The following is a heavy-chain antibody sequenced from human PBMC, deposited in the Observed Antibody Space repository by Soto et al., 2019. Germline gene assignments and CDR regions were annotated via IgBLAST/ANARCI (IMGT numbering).Heavy chain of an antibody. CDR3: AKSWGYNCGPFDP. J-gene: IGHJ5*02. V-gene: IGHV3-30*18. CDR2: ITNDGSNQ. D-gene: IGHD5-18*01. CDR1: GFTFSSYA. Sequence: PGGSLRLSCAASGFTFSSYAMHWVRQAPGEGLEWVAVITNDGSNQYYADSVKGRFTISRDSSKNMLFLQMNTLTTEDTAFYYCAKSWGYNCGPFDPWAQGTLVPV.